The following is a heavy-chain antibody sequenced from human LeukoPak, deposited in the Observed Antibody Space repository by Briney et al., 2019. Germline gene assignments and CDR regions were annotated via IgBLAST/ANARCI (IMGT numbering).Heavy chain of an antibody. V-gene: IGHV3-73*01. CDR2: IKSKTNTYAT. Sequence: GGSLRLSCAASGFTFSSYGMHWVRQASGKGLEWVGRIKSKTNTYATAYTASVKGRFTIFRDDSKNTAYLQMNSLKTEDTAVYYCTRQSGDYWGQGTLVTVSS. CDR1: GFTFSSYG. CDR3: TRQSGDY. J-gene: IGHJ4*02.